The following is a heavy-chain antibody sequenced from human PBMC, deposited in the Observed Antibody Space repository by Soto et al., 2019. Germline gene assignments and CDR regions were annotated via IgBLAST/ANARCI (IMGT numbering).Heavy chain of an antibody. CDR3: ASGYCSGGSCYPRGGYYYYGMDV. Sequence: PGAALKISCKGSGYSFTSYWIGWVRQMPGKGLEWMGIIYPGDSDTRYSPSFQGQVTISADKSISTAYLQWSSLKASDTAMYYCASGYCSGGSCYPRGGYYYYGMDVWGQGTTVTVSS. J-gene: IGHJ6*02. CDR2: IYPGDSDT. CDR1: GYSFTSYW. D-gene: IGHD2-15*01. V-gene: IGHV5-51*01.